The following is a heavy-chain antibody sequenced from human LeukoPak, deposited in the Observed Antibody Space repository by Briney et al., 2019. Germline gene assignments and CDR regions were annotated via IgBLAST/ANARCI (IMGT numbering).Heavy chain of an antibody. CDR3: ALIAAAGTGY. CDR1: GGSFSGYY. CDR2: INHSGST. V-gene: IGHV4-34*01. Sequence: SETLSLTCAVYGGSFSGYYWSWIRQPPGKGLEWIGEINHSGSTNYNPSLKSRVTISVDTSKNQFSLKLSSVTAADTAVYYCALIAAAGTGYWGQGTLVTVSS. J-gene: IGHJ4*02. D-gene: IGHD6-13*01.